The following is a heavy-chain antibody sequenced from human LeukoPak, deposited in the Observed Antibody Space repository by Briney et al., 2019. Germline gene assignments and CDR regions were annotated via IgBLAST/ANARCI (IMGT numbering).Heavy chain of an antibody. V-gene: IGHV3-66*01. CDR1: GFTFNRYA. J-gene: IGHJ4*02. CDR2: IYSGGGT. D-gene: IGHD2-2*03. Sequence: GRSLRLSCAASGFTFNRYAMNWFRQAPGKGLEWVSVIYSGGGTYYADSVKGRFTISRDNSKNTLYLQMNSLRAEDTAVYYCAKNRVDIVVVPADYWGQGTLVTVSS. CDR3: AKNRVDIVVVPADY.